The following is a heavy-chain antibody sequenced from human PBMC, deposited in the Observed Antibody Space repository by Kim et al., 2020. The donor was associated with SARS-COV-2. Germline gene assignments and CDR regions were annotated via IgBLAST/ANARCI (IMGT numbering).Heavy chain of an antibody. J-gene: IGHJ4*02. Sequence: STINYAASVKGRFTTSRDDAKNSVYRQMNSLRDEDTAVYYCVGAGGFSYLGQGTLVTVSS. D-gene: IGHD2-15*01. CDR3: VGAGGFSY. V-gene: IGHV3-48*02. CDR2: STI.